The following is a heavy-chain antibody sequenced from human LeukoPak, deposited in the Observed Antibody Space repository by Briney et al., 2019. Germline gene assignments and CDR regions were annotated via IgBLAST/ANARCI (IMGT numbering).Heavy chain of an antibody. J-gene: IGHJ4*02. V-gene: IGHV3-23*01. CDR2: ISGSGGST. Sequence: HAGGSLRLSCAASGFTFSSYAMSWVRQAPGKGLEWVSAISGSGGSTYYADSVKGRFTISRDNSKNTLYLQMNSLRAEDTAVYYCATGTGYSSGWYEYWGQGTLVTVSS. D-gene: IGHD6-19*01. CDR3: ATGTGYSSGWYEY. CDR1: GFTFSSYA.